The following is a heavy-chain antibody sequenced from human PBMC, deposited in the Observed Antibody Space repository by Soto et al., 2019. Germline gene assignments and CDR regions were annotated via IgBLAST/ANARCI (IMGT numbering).Heavy chain of an antibody. D-gene: IGHD6-19*01. CDR1: GYDFIGHG. V-gene: IGHV1-18*04. Sequence: ASVKVSCKSSGYDFIGHGISWVRQARGQGLEWMGWINSYNGDTKYARKYQDRITLTKDKSTRTVYMELTSLRSDDTAVYYCARDQWLKVPAVVGDKFDSWGQGTLVTVSS. CDR2: INSYNGDT. CDR3: ARDQWLKVPAVVGDKFDS. J-gene: IGHJ5*01.